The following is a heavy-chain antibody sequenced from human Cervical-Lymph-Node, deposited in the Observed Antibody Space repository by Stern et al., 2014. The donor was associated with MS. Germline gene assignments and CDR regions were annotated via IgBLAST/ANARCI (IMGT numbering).Heavy chain of an antibody. J-gene: IGHJ4*02. V-gene: IGHV5-51*03. CDR1: GYSFSNYW. CDR2: IYSGDSDT. D-gene: IGHD5-18*01. CDR3: ATAPPRGYTYGNFDY. Sequence: EVQLAESGTEVKKPGESLKISCKGSGYSFSNYWIGWVRQMPGKGLEWIGFIYSGDSDTRYSPSFQGQVSLSADKSINTAYLQWSSLKASDAAIYYCATAPPRGYTYGNFDYWGQGTLVTVSS.